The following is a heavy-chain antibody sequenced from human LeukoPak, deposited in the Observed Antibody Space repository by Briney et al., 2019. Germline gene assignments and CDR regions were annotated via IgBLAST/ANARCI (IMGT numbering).Heavy chain of an antibody. D-gene: IGHD1-7*01. Sequence: PGGSLRLSCAASGFTLSKQAVHWVRQVPGKGLEWISAITVAGDTYYSASVKGRFTVSRDNARNSVHLQMTSLRAGDTAVYHCTREPDVWGTWYFDLWGRGTQVTVSS. CDR2: ITVAGDT. CDR1: GFTLSKQA. V-gene: IGHV3-13*01. J-gene: IGHJ2*01. CDR3: TREPDVWGTWYFDL.